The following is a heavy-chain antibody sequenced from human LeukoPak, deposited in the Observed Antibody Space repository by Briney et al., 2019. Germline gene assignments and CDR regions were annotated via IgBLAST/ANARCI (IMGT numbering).Heavy chain of an antibody. CDR1: GFAFSSYS. CDR2: ISSSSSYI. Sequence: TGGSLRLSCAASGFAFSSYSMNWVRQAPGKGLEWVIPISSSSSYISYADSVKGRFTISRDNAKNSLYLQMTSLRAEDTAVYYCAREKPDYWGQGTLVTVSS. V-gene: IGHV3-21*01. CDR3: AREKPDY. J-gene: IGHJ4*02.